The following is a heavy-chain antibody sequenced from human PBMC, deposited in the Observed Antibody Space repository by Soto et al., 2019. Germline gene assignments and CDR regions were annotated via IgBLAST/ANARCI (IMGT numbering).Heavy chain of an antibody. CDR3: GRDPNGNHTGAFDM. J-gene: IGHJ3*02. D-gene: IGHD2-8*01. Sequence: EVQLLESGGGLEQPGGSLTISCAASGFTFFNYAMTWVRQAPGKGLEWVSSIGGTGDPTKYADSVKGRFTISRDNSKNTLYLQLSSLRPEDTAVYYCGRDPNGNHTGAFDMWGQGTVVTVSS. CDR2: IGGTGDPT. V-gene: IGHV3-23*01. CDR1: GFTFFNYA.